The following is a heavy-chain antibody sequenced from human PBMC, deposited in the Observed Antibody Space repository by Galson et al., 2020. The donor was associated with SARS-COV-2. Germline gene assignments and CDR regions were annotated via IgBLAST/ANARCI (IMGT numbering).Heavy chain of an antibody. CDR1: GFTFSSYA. J-gene: IGHJ4*02. CDR3: AMTSSGRYLSYFDH. Sequence: GGSLRLSCAASGFTFSSYAMHWVRQAPGKGLEWVAVISYDGNNKYYADSVKGRFTISRDNSKNTLYLQMNSLRAEDTAVYYCAMTSSGRYLSYFDHWGQGTLVTVSS. CDR2: ISYDGNNK. D-gene: IGHD1-26*01. V-gene: IGHV3-30*04.